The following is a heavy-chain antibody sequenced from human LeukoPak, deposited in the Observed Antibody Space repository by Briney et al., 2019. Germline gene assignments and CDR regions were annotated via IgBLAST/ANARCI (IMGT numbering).Heavy chain of an antibody. J-gene: IGHJ4*02. CDR2: ISSSGSTI. D-gene: IGHD5-18*01. CDR1: GFTFSSYE. V-gene: IGHV3-48*03. Sequence: PGGSLRLSCAASGFTFSSYEMNWVRQAPGKGLEWVSYISSSGSTIYYADSVKGRFTISRDNAKNSLYLQMNSLRAEDTAVYYCARFQLWLLGYWGQGTLVTVSS. CDR3: ARFQLWLLGY.